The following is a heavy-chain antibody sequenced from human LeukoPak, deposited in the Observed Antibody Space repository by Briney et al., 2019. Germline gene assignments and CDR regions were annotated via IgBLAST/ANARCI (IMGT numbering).Heavy chain of an antibody. J-gene: IGHJ4*02. Sequence: PGGSLRLSCAASGFTFSSYGIHWVRQAPGKGLEWVALISYGGSNKYYADSVKGRFTISRDNSKNTLFLQMNSLSAEDTAVYYCAKDGGSWYYFDSWGQGTLVTVSS. CDR3: AKDGGSWYYFDS. CDR2: ISYGGSNK. D-gene: IGHD6-13*01. CDR1: GFTFSSYG. V-gene: IGHV3-30*18.